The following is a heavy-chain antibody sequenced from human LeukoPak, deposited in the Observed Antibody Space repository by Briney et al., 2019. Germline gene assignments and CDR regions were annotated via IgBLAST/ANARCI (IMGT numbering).Heavy chain of an antibody. J-gene: IGHJ3*02. Sequence: SETLSLTCTVSGGSISSYYWSWIRQPPGEGLEWIGYIYYSGSTNYNPSLESRVTISVDTSKNQFSLKLSSVTAADTAVYYCARGGTLYYYDSSGHYWGAFDIWGQGTMVTVSS. D-gene: IGHD3-22*01. CDR1: GGSISSYY. CDR3: ARGGTLYYYDSSGHYWGAFDI. CDR2: IYYSGST. V-gene: IGHV4-59*01.